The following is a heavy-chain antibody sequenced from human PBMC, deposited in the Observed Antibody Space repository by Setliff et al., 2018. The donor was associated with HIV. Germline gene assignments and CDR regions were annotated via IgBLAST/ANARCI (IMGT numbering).Heavy chain of an antibody. CDR3: AKGDAHGGYHYFAY. CDR2: IWFDESKK. D-gene: IGHD2-15*01. CDR1: GFTFSNFG. Sequence: GGSLRLSCAASGFTFSNFGMHWVRQAPGRGLEWVAVIWFDESKKYYIDSVEGRFTISRDNAKNTLYLQMNSLRAEDTAVYYCAKGDAHGGYHYFAYWGQGTLVTVSS. J-gene: IGHJ4*02. V-gene: IGHV3-33*06.